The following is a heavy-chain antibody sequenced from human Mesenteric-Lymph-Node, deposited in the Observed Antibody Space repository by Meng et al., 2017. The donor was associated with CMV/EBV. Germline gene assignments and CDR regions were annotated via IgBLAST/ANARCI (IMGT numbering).Heavy chain of an antibody. J-gene: IGHJ5*02. CDR3: ARGYGSSWYRPYNWFDP. Sequence: ASVKVSCKASGYTFTGHHMHWVRLAPGQGLEWMGWMNPNSGNTGYAQKFQGRVTMTRNTSISTAYMELSSLRSEDTAVYYCARGYGSSWYRPYNWFDPWGQGTLVTVSS. V-gene: IGHV1-8*02. CDR1: GYTFTGHH. D-gene: IGHD6-13*01. CDR2: MNPNSGNT.